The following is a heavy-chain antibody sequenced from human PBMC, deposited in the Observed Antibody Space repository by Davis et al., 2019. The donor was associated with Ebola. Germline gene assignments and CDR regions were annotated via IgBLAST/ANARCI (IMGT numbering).Heavy chain of an antibody. D-gene: IGHD3-22*01. CDR3: ASTTYYYDSSGSWGDY. Sequence: PGGSLRLSCAASGFTFNNYAMTWVRQAPGKGLEWVSAITTPANGGRTYYADSVKGRFTISRDNAKNSLYLQMNSLRAEDTAVYYCASTTYYYDSSGSWGDYWGQGTLVTVSS. CDR1: GFTFNNYA. V-gene: IGHV3-23*01. CDR2: ITTPANGGRT. J-gene: IGHJ4*02.